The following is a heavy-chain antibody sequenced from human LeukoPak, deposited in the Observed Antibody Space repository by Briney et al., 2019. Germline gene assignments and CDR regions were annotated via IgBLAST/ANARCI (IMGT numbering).Heavy chain of an antibody. CDR2: ISAYNGDT. D-gene: IGHD5-12*01. Sequence: ASVKVSCKASGGTFSSYAISWVRQAPGQGLEWVGWISAYNGDTKYEEKLQGRVTLTTDASTSTAYMELRSLRSDDTAIYYCARSHAGYETEYYFDSWGQGTLVIVSS. J-gene: IGHJ4*02. CDR1: GGTFSSYA. CDR3: ARSHAGYETEYYFDS. V-gene: IGHV1-18*01.